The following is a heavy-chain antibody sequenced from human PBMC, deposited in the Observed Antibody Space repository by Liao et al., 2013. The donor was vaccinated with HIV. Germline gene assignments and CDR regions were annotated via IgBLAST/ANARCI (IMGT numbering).Heavy chain of an antibody. J-gene: IGHJ3*02. V-gene: IGHV4-4*07. CDR2: IYSSGNT. Sequence: QVQLQESGPGLVKPSETLSLTCAVSGASINNHYWNWIRQPAGRGLEWIGRIYSSGNTNYNPSLKSRVTMSVDTSKKQISLRLSSVTAADTAVYYCAARFTISGVAIPHALDIWGQGTMVTVSS. CDR3: AARFTISGVAIPHALDI. CDR1: GASINNHY. D-gene: IGHD3-3*01.